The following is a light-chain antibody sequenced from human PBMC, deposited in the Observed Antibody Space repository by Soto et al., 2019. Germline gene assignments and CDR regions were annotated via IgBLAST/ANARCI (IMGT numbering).Light chain of an antibody. CDR1: QSVSTN. CDR2: DAS. J-gene: IGKJ5*01. Sequence: ASQSVSTNLAWYQQKPGQAPRLLISDASNRATGIPARFSGSGSGTDFTLTISSLEPEDFAVYYCQHRSEWPVSFGQGTRLEI. V-gene: IGKV3-11*01. CDR3: QHRSEWPVS.